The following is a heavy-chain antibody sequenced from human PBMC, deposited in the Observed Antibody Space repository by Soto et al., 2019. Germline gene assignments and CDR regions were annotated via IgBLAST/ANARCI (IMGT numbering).Heavy chain of an antibody. D-gene: IGHD3-10*01. CDR1: GYTFTGYY. J-gene: IGHJ4*02. Sequence: ASVKVSCKASGYTFTGYYMHWVRQAPGQGLEWMGWINPNSGGTNYAQKFQGRVTMTRDTSISTAYMELSRLRSDDTAVYYCARGGDYYGSGSYYKWGQGPLVTVYS. CDR3: ARGGDYYGSGSYYK. CDR2: INPNSGGT. V-gene: IGHV1-2*02.